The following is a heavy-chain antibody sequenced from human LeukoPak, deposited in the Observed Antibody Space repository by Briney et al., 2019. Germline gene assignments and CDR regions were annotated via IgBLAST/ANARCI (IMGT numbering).Heavy chain of an antibody. J-gene: IGHJ5*02. D-gene: IGHD6-19*01. Sequence: SETLSLTCTVSGGSFSSYYWSWIRQPPGKGLEWIGYIYYSGSTNYNPSLKSRVTISVDTSKNQFSLKLSSVTAADTAVYYCAREDSSGWYWFDPWGQGTLVTVSS. CDR3: AREDSSGWYWFDP. V-gene: IGHV4-59*01. CDR1: GGSFSSYY. CDR2: IYYSGST.